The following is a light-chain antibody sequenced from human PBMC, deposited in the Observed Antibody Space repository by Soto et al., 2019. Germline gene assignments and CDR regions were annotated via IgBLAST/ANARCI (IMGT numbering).Light chain of an antibody. CDR3: QQYKNWPPLFT. V-gene: IGKV3-15*01. CDR2: GAS. Sequence: EIVMTQSPATLSVSPGERATLSCRASQSISSNLAWYQQKPGQAPRLLIYGASTRATGIPARFSGSGSRTEFTLTISSLQSEDVAVYYCQQYKNWPPLFTFGPGTKVDIK. CDR1: QSISSN. J-gene: IGKJ3*01.